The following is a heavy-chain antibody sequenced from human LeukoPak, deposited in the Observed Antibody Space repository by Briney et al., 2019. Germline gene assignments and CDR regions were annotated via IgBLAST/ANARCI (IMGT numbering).Heavy chain of an antibody. CDR1: GFTFSSYS. CDR3: AKVWSSGHIDY. CDR2: ISGSGGST. Sequence: GGSLRLSCAASGFTFSSYSMNWVRQAPGKGLEWVSAISGSGGSTYYADSVKGRLTISRDNSKNTLYLQMNSLRAEDTAVYYCAKVWSSGHIDYWGQGTLVTVSS. V-gene: IGHV3-23*01. J-gene: IGHJ4*02. D-gene: IGHD3-22*01.